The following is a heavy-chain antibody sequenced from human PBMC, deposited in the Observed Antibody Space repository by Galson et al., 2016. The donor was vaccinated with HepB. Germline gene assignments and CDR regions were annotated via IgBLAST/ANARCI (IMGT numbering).Heavy chain of an antibody. CDR3: ARDITEGSTFGGVFVNDSFDY. J-gene: IGHJ4*02. CDR1: GFTFTTYS. Sequence: SLRLSCAATGFTFTTYSMNWVRQAPGQGLEWVSYISSSSSTIYYADSVKGRFTISRDNAKNSLYMQMNSLRAEDTAVYYCARDITEGSTFGGVFVNDSFDYWGQGTLVTVSS. V-gene: IGHV3-48*01. D-gene: IGHD3-16*02. CDR2: ISSSSSTI.